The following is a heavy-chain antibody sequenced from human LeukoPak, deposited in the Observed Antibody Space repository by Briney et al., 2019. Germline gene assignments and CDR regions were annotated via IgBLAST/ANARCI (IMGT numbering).Heavy chain of an antibody. V-gene: IGHV1-69*05. Sequence: SVKVSSKASGGTFSSYAISWGRQAPGQGLEWMGGIIPIFGTANYAQKFQGRVTITTDESTSTAEMELSSLRPEETAVYYCARGSTPDSSGYYPLFDYWGQGTLATVSS. CDR3: ARGSTPDSSGYYPLFDY. J-gene: IGHJ4*02. CDR1: GGTFSSYA. CDR2: IIPIFGTA. D-gene: IGHD3-22*01.